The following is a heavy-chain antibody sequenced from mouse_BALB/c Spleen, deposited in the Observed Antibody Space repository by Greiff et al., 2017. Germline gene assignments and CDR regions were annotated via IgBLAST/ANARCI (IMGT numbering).Heavy chain of an antibody. J-gene: IGHJ4*01. CDR2: ISDGGSYT. D-gene: IGHD2-1*01. CDR1: GFTFSDYY. CDR3: ARGNSYYAMDY. Sequence: EVQLQESGGGLVKPGGSLKLSCAASGFTFSDYYMYWVRQTPEKRLEWVATISDGGSYTYYPDSVKGRFTISRDNAKNNLYLQMSSLKSEDTAMYYCARGNSYYAMDYWGQGTSVTVSS. V-gene: IGHV5-4*02.